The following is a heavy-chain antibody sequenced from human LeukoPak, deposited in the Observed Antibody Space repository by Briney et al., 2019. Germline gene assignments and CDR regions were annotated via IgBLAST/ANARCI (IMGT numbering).Heavy chain of an antibody. CDR1: GGSISSGSYY. CDR2: IYTSGST. CDR3: ARGIPVYSYGH. V-gene: IGHV4-61*02. J-gene: IGHJ4*02. Sequence: SQTLSLTCTVSGGSISSGSYYWSWIRQPAGKGLEWIGRIYTSGSTNYNPSLKSRVTISVDTSKNQFSLKLSSVTAADSAVYYCARGIPVYSYGHWGQGTLVTVSS. D-gene: IGHD5-18*01.